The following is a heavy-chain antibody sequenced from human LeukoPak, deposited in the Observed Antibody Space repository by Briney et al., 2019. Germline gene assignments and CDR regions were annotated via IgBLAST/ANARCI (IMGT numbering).Heavy chain of an antibody. J-gene: IGHJ5*02. CDR1: GFTFSSYG. Sequence: GGSLRLSCAASGFTFSSYGMHWVRQAPGKGLEWVAVIWYDGSNKYYADSVKGRFTISRDNSKNTLYLQMNSLRAEDTAVYYCARDSRYYDSSGYYYGWGFDPWGQGTLVTVSS. CDR3: ARDSRYYDSSGYYYGWGFDP. CDR2: IWYDGSNK. D-gene: IGHD3-22*01. V-gene: IGHV3-33*01.